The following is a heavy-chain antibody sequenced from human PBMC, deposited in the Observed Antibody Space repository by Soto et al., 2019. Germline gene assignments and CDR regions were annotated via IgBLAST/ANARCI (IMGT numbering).Heavy chain of an antibody. CDR2: ISHTGST. J-gene: IGHJ3*02. V-gene: IGHV4-34*08. D-gene: IGHD4-17*01. CDR1: DGMYNDSY. CDR3: ANDYGDYRNAAFDI. Sequence: VWLHHGRAGLLKPSETLSLTSAVSDGMYNDSYWSWIRQSPGKGLEWVGEISHTGSTNYNPSLKTRVTISQDNSRNQFALRLTSLTAADTSVYYCANDYGDYRNAAFDIWSPGTLVTVS.